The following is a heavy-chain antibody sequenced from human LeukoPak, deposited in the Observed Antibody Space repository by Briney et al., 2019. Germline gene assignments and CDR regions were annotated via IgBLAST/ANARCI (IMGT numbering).Heavy chain of an antibody. CDR1: GGSFSGYY. J-gene: IGHJ4*02. CDR2: INHSGST. Sequence: SETLSLTCAVCGGSFSGYYWSWIRQPPGKGLEWIGEINHSGSTNYNPSLKSRVTISVDTSKNQFSLKLSSVTAADTAVYYCARAARIAAAGRFDYWGQGTLVTVSS. CDR3: ARAARIAAAGRFDY. V-gene: IGHV4-34*01. D-gene: IGHD6-13*01.